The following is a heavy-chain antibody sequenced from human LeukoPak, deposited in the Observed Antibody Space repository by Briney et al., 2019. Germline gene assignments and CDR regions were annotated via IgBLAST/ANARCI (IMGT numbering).Heavy chain of an antibody. V-gene: IGHV3-30-3*01. Sequence: GGSLRLSCAVSGFTFSSYAMHWVRQAPGKGLEWVAVISHDGSNKYYADSVKGRFTISRDNSKNTLYLQMNSLRVEDTAVYYCARDRGRNWFDLWGQGTLVTVSS. CDR2: ISHDGSNK. CDR3: ARDRGRNWFDL. J-gene: IGHJ5*02. CDR1: GFTFSSYA. D-gene: IGHD5-24*01.